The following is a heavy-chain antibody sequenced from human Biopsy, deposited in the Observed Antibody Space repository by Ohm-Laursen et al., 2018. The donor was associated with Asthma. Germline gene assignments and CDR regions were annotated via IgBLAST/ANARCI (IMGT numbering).Heavy chain of an antibody. D-gene: IGHD3-10*01. CDR2: ISVYNGNT. Sequence: SVKVSCKTSGYTFNSAGITWVRQAPGQGLEWMGWISVYNGNTKVAQKLQDRVTMITDTSTSTAYMELRSLRSDDTAVYFCARAEDYSHYYGIDVWGQGTTVTVS. J-gene: IGHJ6*02. CDR3: ARAEDYSHYYGIDV. V-gene: IGHV1-18*01. CDR1: GYTFNSAG.